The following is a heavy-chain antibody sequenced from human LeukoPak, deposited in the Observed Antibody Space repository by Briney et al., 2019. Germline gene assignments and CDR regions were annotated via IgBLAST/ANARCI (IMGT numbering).Heavy chain of an antibody. CDR2: IYSGGST. V-gene: IGHV3-53*01. D-gene: IGHD5-18*01. CDR1: GFTVSSNY. Sequence: GGSLRLSCAASGFTVSSNYMSWVRQAPGKGLEWVSIIYSGGSTFYADSVKGRFTISRDNSKNTLYLQMNSLRAEDTAVYYCARGGGYSYGSFDYWGKGTTVTVSS. J-gene: IGHJ4*03. CDR3: ARGGGYSYGSFDY.